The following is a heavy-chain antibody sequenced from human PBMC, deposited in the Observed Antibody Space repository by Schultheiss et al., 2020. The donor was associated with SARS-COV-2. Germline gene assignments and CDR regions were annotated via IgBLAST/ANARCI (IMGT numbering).Heavy chain of an antibody. Sequence: SETLSLTCAVYGGSFSGYYWSWIRQPPGKGLEWIGEINHSGSTNYNPSLKSRVTISVDKSKNQFSLKLSSVTAADTAVYYCARSPHLRFLDRAGAFDIWGQGTMVTVSS. D-gene: IGHD3-3*01. CDR2: INHSGST. CDR1: GGSFSGYY. CDR3: ARSPHLRFLDRAGAFDI. J-gene: IGHJ3*02. V-gene: IGHV4-34*01.